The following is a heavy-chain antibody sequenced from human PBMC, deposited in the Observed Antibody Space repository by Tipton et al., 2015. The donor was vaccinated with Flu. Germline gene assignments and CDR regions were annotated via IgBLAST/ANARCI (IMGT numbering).Heavy chain of an antibody. Sequence: TLSLTCTVSGGSISSSGYYWGWIRQPPGKGLEWIGTIYYGGTTYYNPSLKSRVTISVDTSKNQFSLRLSSVTAADTAVYYCARHKVVFAITPGNWFDPWGQGTLVTVSS. D-gene: IGHD2-21*01. CDR2: IYYGGTT. CDR3: ARHKVVFAITPGNWFDP. CDR1: GGSISSSGYY. J-gene: IGHJ5*02. V-gene: IGHV4-39*01.